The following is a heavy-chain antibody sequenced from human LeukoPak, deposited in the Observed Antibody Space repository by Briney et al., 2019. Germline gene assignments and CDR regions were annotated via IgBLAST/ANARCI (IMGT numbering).Heavy chain of an antibody. V-gene: IGHV3-30-3*01. Sequence: PGRSLRLSCAASGFTFSSYAMHWVRQAPGEGLEWVAVISYDGSNKYYADSVKGRFTISRDNSKNTLYLQMNSLRAEDTAVYYCARALVGGYVDTAMVYWGQGTLVTVSS. J-gene: IGHJ4*02. CDR3: ARALVGGYVDTAMVY. D-gene: IGHD5-18*01. CDR2: ISYDGSNK. CDR1: GFTFSSYA.